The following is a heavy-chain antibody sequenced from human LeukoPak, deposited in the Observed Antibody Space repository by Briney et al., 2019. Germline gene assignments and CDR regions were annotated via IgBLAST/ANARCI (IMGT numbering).Heavy chain of an antibody. CDR2: IYYSGST. Sequence: SETLSLTCTVSGGSISSGGYYWSWIRQHPGKGLEWIGYIYYSGSTYYNPSLKSRVTISVDTSKNQFSLKLSSVTAADTAVYYCAMGIGYCSGGSCYSVYYGMDVWGPGTTVTVSS. D-gene: IGHD2-15*01. CDR1: GGSISSGGYY. J-gene: IGHJ6*02. V-gene: IGHV4-31*03. CDR3: AMGIGYCSGGSCYSVYYGMDV.